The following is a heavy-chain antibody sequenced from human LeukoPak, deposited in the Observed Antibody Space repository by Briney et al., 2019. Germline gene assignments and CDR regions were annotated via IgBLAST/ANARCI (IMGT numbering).Heavy chain of an antibody. V-gene: IGHV3-30*18. D-gene: IGHD3-22*01. CDR2: ISYGGSNK. CDR1: GLTFSSYG. CDR3: AKDQYDSSGYYPRYYFDY. Sequence: GGSLRLSCAASGLTFSSYGMHWVRQAPGKGLEWVAGISYGGSNKYYADSVKGRVTISRDNSKNTLYLQMNSLRAEATAVYYCAKDQYDSSGYYPRYYFDYWGQGTLVTVSS. J-gene: IGHJ4*02.